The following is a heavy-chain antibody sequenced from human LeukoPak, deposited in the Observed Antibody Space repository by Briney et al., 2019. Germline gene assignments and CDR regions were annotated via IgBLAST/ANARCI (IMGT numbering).Heavy chain of an antibody. D-gene: IGHD5-18*01. CDR2: IYYSGST. V-gene: IGHV4-59*01. Sequence: SETLSLTCTVSGGSISSYYWSWIRQPPGKGLEWIGYIYYSGSTNYSPSLKSRVTISVDTSKNQFSLKLSSVTAADTAVYYCARAGYSYGYGYWGQGTLVTVSS. CDR3: ARAGYSYGYGY. CDR1: GGSISSYY. J-gene: IGHJ4*02.